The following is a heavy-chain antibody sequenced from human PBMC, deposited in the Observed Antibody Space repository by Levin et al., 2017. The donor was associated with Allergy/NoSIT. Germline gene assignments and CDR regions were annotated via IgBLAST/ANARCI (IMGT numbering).Heavy chain of an antibody. V-gene: IGHV3-74*01. CDR2: INTDGSST. CDR3: ARDSFDNNYYYGMDV. J-gene: IGHJ6*02. CDR1: GFTFSNYW. Sequence: GGSLRLSCAASGFTFSNYWMHWVRQAPGKGLVWVSRINTDGSSTSYADSVRGRFTFSRDNAKNTLYLQMNSLRAEDTAVYYCARDSFDNNYYYGMDVWGQGTTVTVSS. D-gene: IGHD3-9*01.